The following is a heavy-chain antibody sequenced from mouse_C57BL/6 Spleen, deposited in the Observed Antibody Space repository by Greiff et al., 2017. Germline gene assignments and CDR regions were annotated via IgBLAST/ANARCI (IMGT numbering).Heavy chain of an antibody. V-gene: IGHV3-1*01. CDR1: GYSITSGYD. CDR2: ISYSGST. CDR3: ARARNYYAMDY. D-gene: IGHD2-1*01. Sequence: EVKLQESGPGMVKPSQSLSLTCTVTGYSITSGYDWHWIRHFPGNKLEWMGYISYSGSTNYNPSLQSRISITHATSKNHFFLKLNSVTTEDTATYYCARARNYYAMDYWGQGTSVTVSS. J-gene: IGHJ4*01.